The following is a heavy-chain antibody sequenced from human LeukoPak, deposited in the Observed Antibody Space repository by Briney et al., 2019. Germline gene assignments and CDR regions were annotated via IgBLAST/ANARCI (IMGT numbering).Heavy chain of an antibody. CDR1: GFTFSSYS. D-gene: IGHD2-15*01. J-gene: IGHJ6*03. Sequence: GGSLRLSCAASGFTFSSYSMNWVRQAPGKGLEWVSSISSSSSYIYYADSVRGRFTISRDNAKNSLYLQMNSLRAEDTAVYYCAREPSLPYYYYYYYMDVWGKGTTVTISS. CDR3: AREPSLPYYYYYYYMDV. V-gene: IGHV3-21*01. CDR2: ISSSSSYI.